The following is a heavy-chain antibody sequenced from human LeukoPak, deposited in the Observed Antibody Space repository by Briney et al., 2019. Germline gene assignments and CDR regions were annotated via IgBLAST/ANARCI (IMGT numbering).Heavy chain of an antibody. J-gene: IGHJ5*02. Sequence: GGSLRLSCAASGFTFSSYEMNWVRQAPGKGLEWLSYISSGGSSIYYTDSVKGRFTISRDNAKNSLYLQMNSLRAEDTGVYYCARETPNNYSPRKGFDPWGQGTLVTVSS. CDR1: GFTFSSYE. CDR2: ISSGGSSI. D-gene: IGHD4-11*01. CDR3: ARETPNNYSPRKGFDP. V-gene: IGHV3-48*03.